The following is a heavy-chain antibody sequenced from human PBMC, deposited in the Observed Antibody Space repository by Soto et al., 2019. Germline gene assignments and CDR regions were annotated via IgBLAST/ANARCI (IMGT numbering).Heavy chain of an antibody. V-gene: IGHV3-21*01. CDR1: GFTFSSYS. CDR2: ISSSSSYI. CDR3: AKYSSSPQTYYYYYGMDV. Sequence: EVQLVESGGGLVKPGGSLRLSCAASGFTFSSYSMNWVRQAPGKGLEWVSSISSSSSYIYYADSVKGRFTISRDNAKNSLYLQMNSLRAEDTAVYYCAKYSSSPQTYYYYYGMDVWGQGPTVTVSS. J-gene: IGHJ6*02. D-gene: IGHD6-13*01.